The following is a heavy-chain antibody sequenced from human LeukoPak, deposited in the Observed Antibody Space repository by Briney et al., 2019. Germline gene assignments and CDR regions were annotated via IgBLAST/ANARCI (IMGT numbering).Heavy chain of an antibody. V-gene: IGHV1-18*01. CDR1: GGTFSSHA. J-gene: IGHJ5*02. D-gene: IGHD6-13*01. Sequence: ASVKVSCKASGGTFSSHAISWVRQAPGQGLQWMGWISTYNGNTNYAQTLQGRVTMTTDTSTSTAYMELRSLRSDDTAVYYCARDKAYSITYYSSYIHWFDPWGQGTLVTVSS. CDR3: ARDKAYSITYYSSYIHWFDP. CDR2: ISTYNGNT.